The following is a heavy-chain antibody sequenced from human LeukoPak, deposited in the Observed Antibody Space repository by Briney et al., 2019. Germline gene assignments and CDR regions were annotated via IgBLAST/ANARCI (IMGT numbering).Heavy chain of an antibody. CDR2: ISAYNGNT. CDR3: ARVHYYDSSPRWFDP. D-gene: IGHD3-22*01. Sequence: ASVKVSCKASGYTFTSYGISWVRQAPGQGLEWMGWISAYNGNTNYAQKLQGRVTMTTDTSTSTAYMELRSLRSDDTAVYYCARVHYYDSSPRWFDPWGQGTLVTVSS. V-gene: IGHV1-18*01. CDR1: GYTFTSYG. J-gene: IGHJ5*02.